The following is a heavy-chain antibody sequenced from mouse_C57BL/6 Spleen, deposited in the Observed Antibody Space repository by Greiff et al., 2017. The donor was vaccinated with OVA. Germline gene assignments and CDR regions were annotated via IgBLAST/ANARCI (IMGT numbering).Heavy chain of an antibody. CDR1: GYTFTSYW. D-gene: IGHD1-1*01. Sequence: VQLQQPGAELVKPGASVKLSCKASGYTFTSYWMQWVKQRPGQGLEWIGEIDPSDSYTNYNQKFKGKATLTVDTSSSTAYMQLSSLTSEDSAVYYCASSPYYGSSYHFDYWGQGTTLTVSS. CDR2: IDPSDSYT. J-gene: IGHJ2*01. V-gene: IGHV1-50*01. CDR3: ASSPYYGSSYHFDY.